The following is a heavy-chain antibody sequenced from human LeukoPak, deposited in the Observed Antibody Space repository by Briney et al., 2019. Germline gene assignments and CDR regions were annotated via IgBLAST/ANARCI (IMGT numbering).Heavy chain of an antibody. CDR1: GGSITSNSYY. J-gene: IGHJ4*02. CDR2: IYYSGST. D-gene: IGHD3-10*01. CDR3: ARGRNKYYYGSGSYYFDY. V-gene: IGHV4-39*01. Sequence: PSETLSLTCTVSGGSITSNSYYWGWIRQPPGKGLEWIGSIYYSGSTYYNPSLKSRVTISVDTSKNQFSLKLSSVTAADTAVYYCARGRNKYYYGSGSYYFDYWGQGTLVTVSS.